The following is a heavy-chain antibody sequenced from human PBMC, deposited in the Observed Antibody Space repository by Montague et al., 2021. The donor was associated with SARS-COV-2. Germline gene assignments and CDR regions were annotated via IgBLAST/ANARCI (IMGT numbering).Heavy chain of an antibody. J-gene: IGHJ4*02. D-gene: IGHD1-26*01. Sequence: SETLSLTCVVSGDSISTDHWWTWVRLPPGKGLELDGEIYHTGSTKYKPSLKSRVSMSVDKSWNQLSLRLTSVTAADTAIYYCARKGSGRSDLAYWGQGTLVTVSS. CDR3: ARKGSGRSDLAY. CDR1: GDSISTDHW. V-gene: IGHV4-4*02. CDR2: IYHTGST.